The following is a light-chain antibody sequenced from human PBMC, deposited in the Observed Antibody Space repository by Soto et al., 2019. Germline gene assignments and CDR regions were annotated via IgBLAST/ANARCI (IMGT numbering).Light chain of an antibody. J-gene: IGKJ1*01. CDR3: QQYGSSPWT. V-gene: IGKV3-20*01. Sequence: PGERATLSCRASQSVSSNYLAWYQQKPGQAPRLLVYGASSRATGIPDRFSGSGSGTDFTLTISRLEPEDFAVYYCQQYGSSPWTFGQGTKVEIK. CDR2: GAS. CDR1: QSVSSNY.